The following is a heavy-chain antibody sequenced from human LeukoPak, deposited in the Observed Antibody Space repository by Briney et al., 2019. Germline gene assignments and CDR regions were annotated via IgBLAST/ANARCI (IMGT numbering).Heavy chain of an antibody. V-gene: IGHV4-59*08. CDR2: TYYSGST. D-gene: IGHD6-19*01. CDR3: ARQVSSASIAMDV. CDR1: GGSISGYY. J-gene: IGHJ6*02. Sequence: SETLSLTCSASGGSISGYYWSWIRQPPGKGLEWIGYTYYSGSTNYNPSLESRVTISVDTSKNQFSLKLSSVTAADTAVYYCARQVSSASIAMDVWGQGTTVTVSS.